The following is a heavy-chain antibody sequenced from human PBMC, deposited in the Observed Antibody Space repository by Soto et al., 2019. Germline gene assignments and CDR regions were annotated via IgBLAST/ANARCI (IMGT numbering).Heavy chain of an antibody. J-gene: IGHJ5*02. CDR2: INAGNGNT. D-gene: IGHD3-3*01. Sequence: QVQLVQSGAEVKKPGASVKVSCKASGYTFTSYAMHWVRQAPGQRLEWMGWINAGNGNTKYSQKFQGRVTITRDTSASTAYIELGSLRAEDTAVYYCAGGVASPLHWFDPSGQGTLVTVSS. CDR3: AGGVASPLHWFDP. CDR1: GYTFTSYA. V-gene: IGHV1-3*01.